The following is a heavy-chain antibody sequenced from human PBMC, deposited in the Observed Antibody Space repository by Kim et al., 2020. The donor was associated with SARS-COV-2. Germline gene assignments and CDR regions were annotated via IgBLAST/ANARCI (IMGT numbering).Heavy chain of an antibody. D-gene: IGHD4-17*01. J-gene: IGHJ3*02. V-gene: IGHV3-33*01. CDR3: ARDEDYGDYGGFDAFDI. CDR2: IWYDGSNK. Sequence: GGSLRLSCAASGFTFSSYGMHWVRQAPGKGLEWVAVIWYDGSNKYYADSVKGRFTISRDNSKNTLYLQMNSLRAEDTAVYYCARDEDYGDYGGFDAFDIWGQGTMVTVSS. CDR1: GFTFSSYG.